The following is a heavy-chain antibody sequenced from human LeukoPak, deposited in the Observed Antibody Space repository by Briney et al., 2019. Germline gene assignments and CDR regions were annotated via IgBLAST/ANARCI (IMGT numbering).Heavy chain of an antibody. Sequence: GGSLRLSCAGSGFTFSSYDMNWVRQAPGKGLDWVAVISYDGSNKYYADSVKGRFTISRDNSKNTLYLQMNSLRAEDTAVYYCARESGSVTSEVDFDYWGQGTLVTVSS. D-gene: IGHD4-17*01. CDR1: GFTFSSYD. J-gene: IGHJ4*02. V-gene: IGHV3-30*03. CDR3: ARESGSVTSEVDFDY. CDR2: ISYDGSNK.